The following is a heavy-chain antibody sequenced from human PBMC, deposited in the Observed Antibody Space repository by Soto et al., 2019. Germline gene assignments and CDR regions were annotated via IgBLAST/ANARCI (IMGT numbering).Heavy chain of an antibody. CDR3: ALAVIAAAGTIPSYYYGMDV. CDR2: IIPVFGTA. CDR1: GGTFSSYA. J-gene: IGHJ6*04. D-gene: IGHD6-13*01. Sequence: SVKVSCKASGGTFSSYAISWVRQAPGQGLEWMGGIIPVFGTANYAQKFQGRVTITADKSTSTAYMELSSLRSEDTAVYYCALAVIAAAGTIPSYYYGMDVWGKLTTVIVSS. V-gene: IGHV1-69*06.